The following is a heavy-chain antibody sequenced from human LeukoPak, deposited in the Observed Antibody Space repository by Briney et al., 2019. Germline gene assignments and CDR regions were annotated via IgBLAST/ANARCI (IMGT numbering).Heavy chain of an antibody. V-gene: IGHV4-30-4*01. CDR1: GGSISSGDYY. J-gene: IGHJ4*02. CDR2: IYYSGST. D-gene: IGHD3-3*01. Sequence: SETLSLTCTVSGGSISSGDYYWSWIRQPPGKGLEWIGYIYYSGSTYYNPSLKSRVTISVDTSKNQFSLKLSSVTAADTAVYYCARVLGEWLLFDYWGQGTLVTVSS. CDR3: ARVLGEWLLFDY.